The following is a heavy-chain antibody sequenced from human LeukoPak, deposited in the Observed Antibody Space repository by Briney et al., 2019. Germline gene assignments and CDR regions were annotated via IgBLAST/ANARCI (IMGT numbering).Heavy chain of an antibody. V-gene: IGHV1-8*03. J-gene: IGHJ3*02. CDR2: MNPNSGNI. Sequence: ASVKVSCKTSGYTFTHYVISWVRQATGQGLEWMGWMNPNSGNIGYAQKFQGRVTITRNTSISTAYMELSSLRSEDTAVYYCARGRIAARGNDAFDIWGQGTMVTVSS. CDR3: ARGRIAARGNDAFDI. D-gene: IGHD6-6*01. CDR1: GYTFTHYV.